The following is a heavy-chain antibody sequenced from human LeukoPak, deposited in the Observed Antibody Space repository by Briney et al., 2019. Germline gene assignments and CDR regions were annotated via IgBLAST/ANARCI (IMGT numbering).Heavy chain of an antibody. J-gene: IGHJ3*02. CDR1: GFTFSSYW. V-gene: IGHV3-7*01. Sequence: PGGSLRLSCAASGFTFSSYWMSCVRQAPGKGLEWVANIKQDGSEKYYVDSVKGRFTISRDNAKNSLYLQMNSLRAEDTAMYYCARRDLTGVVIDAFDIWGQGTMVTISS. CDR3: ARRDLTGVVIDAFDI. CDR2: IKQDGSEK. D-gene: IGHD3-3*01.